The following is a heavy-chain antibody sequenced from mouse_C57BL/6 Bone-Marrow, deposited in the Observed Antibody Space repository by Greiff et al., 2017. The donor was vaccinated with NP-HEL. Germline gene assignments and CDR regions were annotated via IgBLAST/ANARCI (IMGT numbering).Heavy chain of an antibody. D-gene: IGHD1-1*01. CDR1: GFNIKNTY. Sequence: EVQLQQSVAELVRPGASVKLSCTASGFNIKNTYMHWVKQRPEQGLEWIGRIDPANGNTKYAPKFQGKATITADTSSNTAYLQLSSLTSEDTAIYYCARRRNYYGSSYLYYFDYWGQGTTLTVSS. CDR3: ARRRNYYGSSYLYYFDY. V-gene: IGHV14-3*01. CDR2: IDPANGNT. J-gene: IGHJ2*01.